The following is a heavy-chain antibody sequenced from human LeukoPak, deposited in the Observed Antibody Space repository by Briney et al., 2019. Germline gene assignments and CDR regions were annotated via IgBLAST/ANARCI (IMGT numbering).Heavy chain of an antibody. D-gene: IGHD2-15*01. CDR1: GYTFTGYY. Sequence: ASVKVSCKASGYTFTGYYMHWVRQAPGQGLEWMGWINPNNGGTNYAQKFQGRVTMTRDTSISTAYMELSRLRSDDTAVYYCARDESGSGTVDYWGQGTLVTVSS. CDR3: ARDESGSGTVDY. J-gene: IGHJ4*02. CDR2: INPNNGGT. V-gene: IGHV1-2*02.